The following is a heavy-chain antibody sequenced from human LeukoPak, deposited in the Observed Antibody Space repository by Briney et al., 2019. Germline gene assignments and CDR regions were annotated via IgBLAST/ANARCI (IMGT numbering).Heavy chain of an antibody. CDR1: GYTFTGCY. Sequence: SVKVSCKASGYTFTGCYMHWVRQAPGQGLEWMGWIILICGTANYAQKFQGRVTITADESTSTAYMELSSLRSEDTAVYYCARMAYIVATTMGPQKLGYYFDCWGQGTLVTVSS. V-gene: IGHV1-69*13. D-gene: IGHD5-12*01. J-gene: IGHJ4*02. CDR3: ARMAYIVATTMGPQKLGYYFDC. CDR2: IILICGTA.